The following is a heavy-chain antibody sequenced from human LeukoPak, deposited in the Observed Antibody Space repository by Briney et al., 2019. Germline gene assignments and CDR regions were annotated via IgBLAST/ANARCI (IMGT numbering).Heavy chain of an antibody. V-gene: IGHV4-38-2*01. J-gene: IGHJ4*02. CDR1: GYSFSSGYY. Sequence: SETLSLTCAVSGYSFSSGYYWCLIRQPPGRGLGGIGNIYHSGSTYKNPSLKSRVTISLDTSKNQFSLKLSSVTAADTAMYYCARLSGAPVRHPIYHFDYWGQGTLVTVSS. D-gene: IGHD2-2*02. CDR3: ARLSGAPVRHPIYHFDY. CDR2: IYHSGST.